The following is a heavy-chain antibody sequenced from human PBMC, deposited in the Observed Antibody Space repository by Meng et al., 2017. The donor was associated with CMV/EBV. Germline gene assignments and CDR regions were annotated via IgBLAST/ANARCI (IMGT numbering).Heavy chain of an antibody. Sequence: ASVKVSCKASGYTFTSYGISWVRQAAGQGLEGMGWISAYNGNTNYAQKLQGRVTMTTDTSTSTAYMELRSLRSDDTAVYYCAREEGRSWYGGNYYYGMDVWGQGTTVTVSS. D-gene: IGHD6-13*01. CDR3: AREEGRSWYGGNYYYGMDV. V-gene: IGHV1-18*01. CDR2: ISAYNGNT. CDR1: GYTFTSYG. J-gene: IGHJ6*02.